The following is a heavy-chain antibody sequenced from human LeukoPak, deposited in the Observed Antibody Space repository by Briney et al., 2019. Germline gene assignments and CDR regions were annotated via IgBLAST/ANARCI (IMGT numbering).Heavy chain of an antibody. D-gene: IGHD6-19*01. CDR1: GFTFSSYW. J-gene: IGHJ4*02. Sequence: PGGSLRLSCAASGFTFSSYWMNWVRQAPGKGLEWVANIKQDGSEKYYVDSVKGRFTISRDNAKNSLDLQMNSLRAEDTAVYYCARDHTVGQWPTHFDSWGQGTLVTVSS. CDR2: IKQDGSEK. V-gene: IGHV3-7*01. CDR3: ARDHTVGQWPTHFDS.